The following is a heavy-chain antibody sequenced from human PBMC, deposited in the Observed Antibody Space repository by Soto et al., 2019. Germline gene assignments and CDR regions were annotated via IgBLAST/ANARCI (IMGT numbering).Heavy chain of an antibody. Sequence: PSETLSLTCAVSGYSISSSNWWGWIRQPPGKGLEWIGYIYYSGTTYYNPSLKSRVTMSVDTSKNQFSLKLTPVTAVDTAVYYCARREIQGPIDYWGQGTLVTV. J-gene: IGHJ4*02. CDR2: IYYSGTT. D-gene: IGHD1-26*01. CDR3: ARREIQGPIDY. V-gene: IGHV4-28*01. CDR1: GYSISSSNW.